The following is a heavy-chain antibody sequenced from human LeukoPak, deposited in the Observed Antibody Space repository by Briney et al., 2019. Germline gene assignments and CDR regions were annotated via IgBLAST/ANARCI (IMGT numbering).Heavy chain of an antibody. V-gene: IGHV3-48*01. J-gene: IGHJ4*02. Sequence: GGSLRLSCAASGFTFNTYNMNWVRQAPGESLDWISYISSDGSSIYYADSVKGRFTISRDNADNSLYLQMNSLRAEDTAVYYCATDDYDNSGQHYWGPGTLVTVSS. CDR1: GFTFNTYN. D-gene: IGHD3-22*01. CDR2: ISSDGSSI. CDR3: ATDDYDNSGQHY.